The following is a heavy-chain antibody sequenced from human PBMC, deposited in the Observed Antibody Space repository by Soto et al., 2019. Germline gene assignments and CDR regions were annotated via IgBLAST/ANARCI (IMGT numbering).Heavy chain of an antibody. CDR2: MNPNSGNT. CDR3: ARSKWARIAARVAYYYGMDV. J-gene: IGHJ6*02. CDR1: GYTFTSYD. V-gene: IGHV1-8*01. Sequence: GASVKVSCKASGYTFTSYDINWGRQATGQGLEWMGWMNPNSGNTGYAQKFQGRVTMTRNTSISTAYMELSSLRSEDTAVYYCARSKWARIAARVAYYYGMDVWGQGTTVTVSS. D-gene: IGHD6-6*01.